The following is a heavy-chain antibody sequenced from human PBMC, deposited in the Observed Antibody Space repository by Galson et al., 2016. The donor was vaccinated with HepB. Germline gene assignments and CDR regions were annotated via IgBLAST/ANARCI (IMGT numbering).Heavy chain of an antibody. CDR1: GFTLSGFS. CDR3: TSASVYGSGALM. CDR2: ISSSSGTK. V-gene: IGHV3-48*01. D-gene: IGHD3-10*01. J-gene: IGHJ4*02. Sequence: LRLSCAASGFTLSGFSMNWVRQAPGKGLEWLSYISSSSGTKHYADSVKGRFIVSRDNAKNSLYLQMDSLRVEDTAVYYCTSASVYGSGALMWGQGTLVTVSS.